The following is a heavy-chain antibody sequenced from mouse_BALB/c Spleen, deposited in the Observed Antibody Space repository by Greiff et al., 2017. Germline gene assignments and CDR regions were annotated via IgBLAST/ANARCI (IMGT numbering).Heavy chain of an antibody. CDR1: GYAFSSYW. CDR2: IYPGDGDT. V-gene: IGHV1-80*01. D-gene: IGHD2-1*01. CDR3: ARGGDIYYGNLYYAMDY. Sequence: QVHVKQSGAELVRPGSSVKISCKASGYAFSSYWMNWVKQRPGQGLEWIGQIYPGDGDTNYNGKFKGKATLTADKSSSTAYMQLSSLTSEDSAVYFCARGGDIYYGNLYYAMDYWGQGTSVTVSS. J-gene: IGHJ4*01.